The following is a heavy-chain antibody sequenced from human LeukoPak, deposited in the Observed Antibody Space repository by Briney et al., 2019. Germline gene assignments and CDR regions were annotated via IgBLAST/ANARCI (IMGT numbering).Heavy chain of an antibody. D-gene: IGHD2-21*01. CDR2: IYDSGST. Sequence: ASETLSLTCTVSGASIRSGDYYWSWIRQPPGKGLEWIGYIYDSGSTYYNPSLKSRITISVDTSENRFSLKLSSVTAADTAVHYCARGGFGEGAFDIWGQGTMVTVSS. V-gene: IGHV4-30-4*02. CDR1: GASIRSGDYY. CDR3: ARGGFGEGAFDI. J-gene: IGHJ3*02.